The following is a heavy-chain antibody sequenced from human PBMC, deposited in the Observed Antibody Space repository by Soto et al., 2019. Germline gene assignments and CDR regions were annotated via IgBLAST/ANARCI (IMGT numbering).Heavy chain of an antibody. CDR3: ARDILGGSYDFSH. J-gene: IGHJ1*01. V-gene: IGHV3-66*01. CDR2: ISSDDNT. D-gene: IGHD3-3*01. CDR1: GFXVNNIF. Sequence: GGSLXLSCAASGFXVNNIFMTWVRQAPGKGLEWLSTISSDDNTYYADSVKGRFTISRDSSKNTLYLQMNSLRAEDTAVYHCARDILGGSYDFSHGGQGTLVTVSS.